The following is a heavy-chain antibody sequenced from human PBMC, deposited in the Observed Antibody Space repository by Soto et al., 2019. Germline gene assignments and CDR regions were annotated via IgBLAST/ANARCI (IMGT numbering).Heavy chain of an antibody. CDR3: SSASGSSYWFDP. V-gene: IGHV1-18*01. J-gene: IGHJ5*02. Sequence: QVQLVQSGAEVKKPGASVKVSCKASGYTFTSYGISWVRQAPGQGLEWMGWISAYNGNTNYAQKLHGRVTMTTDSATITVYMELRSLRSDDTAVYYCSSASGSSYWFDPWGQGTLVTVSS. CDR2: ISAYNGNT. D-gene: IGHD1-26*01. CDR1: GYTFTSYG.